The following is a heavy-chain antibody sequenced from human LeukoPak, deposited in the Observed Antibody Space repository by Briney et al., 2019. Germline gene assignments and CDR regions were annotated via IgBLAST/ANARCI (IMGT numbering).Heavy chain of an antibody. V-gene: IGHV3-23*01. CDR3: AKDNYYDSSGYYDY. D-gene: IGHD3-22*01. CDR2: ISGSGGST. Sequence: GGSLRLSCAASGFTFSNYAMSWVRQAPGKGLEWVSAISGSGGSTYYADSVKGRFTISRDNSKNTLYLQMNSLRAEDTAVYYCAKDNYYDSSGYYDYWGQGSLVTVAS. CDR1: GFTFSNYA. J-gene: IGHJ4*02.